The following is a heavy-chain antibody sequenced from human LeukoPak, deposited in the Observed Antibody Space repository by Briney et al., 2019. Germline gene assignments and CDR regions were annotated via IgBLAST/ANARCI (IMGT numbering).Heavy chain of an antibody. J-gene: IGHJ3*02. Sequence: GGSLRLSCAASGFTFSSYSMNWVRQAPGKGLEWVGRTRNKANSYTTEYAASVKGRFTISRDDSKNSLYLQMNSLKTEDTAVYYCARDQGAFDIWGQGTMVTVSS. CDR1: GFTFSSYS. CDR2: TRNKANSYTT. CDR3: ARDQGAFDI. V-gene: IGHV3-72*01.